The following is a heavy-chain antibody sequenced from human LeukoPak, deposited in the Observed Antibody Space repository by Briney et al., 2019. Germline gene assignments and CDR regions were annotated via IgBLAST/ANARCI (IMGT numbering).Heavy chain of an antibody. V-gene: IGHV4-39*01. J-gene: IGHJ3*02. Sequence: SETLSLTCTVSGGSISSSTYYWGWIRQPPGKGLEWIGSMYYSGSTYYNSSLKSRVTMFVDTSKNQFSLKLISVTAADTAVYYCARLMTTGAFDIWGQGTMVTVSS. CDR3: ARLMTTGAFDI. CDR2: MYYSGST. D-gene: IGHD4-11*01. CDR1: GGSISSSTYY.